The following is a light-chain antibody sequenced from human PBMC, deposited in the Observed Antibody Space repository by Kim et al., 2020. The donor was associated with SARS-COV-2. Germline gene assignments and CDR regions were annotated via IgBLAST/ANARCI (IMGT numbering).Light chain of an antibody. CDR3: QQYYSSPLT. CDR2: WAS. Sequence: TINCQSSQTVLHRANNKNYLAWYKQNPGQPPKLLIYWASTRQSGVPDRFSGSGSATDFTLTISSLQAEDVAVYYCQQYYSSPLTFGGGTKVDIK. V-gene: IGKV4-1*01. CDR1: QTVLHRANNKNY. J-gene: IGKJ4*01.